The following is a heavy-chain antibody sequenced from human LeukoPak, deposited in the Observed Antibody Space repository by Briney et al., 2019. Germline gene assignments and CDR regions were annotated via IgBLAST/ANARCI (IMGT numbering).Heavy chain of an antibody. CDR1: GGSISSYY. D-gene: IGHD3-22*01. CDR3: ARLPLHYYDSSAHLGLRAFDI. J-gene: IGHJ3*02. CDR2: IYYSGST. Sequence: SETLSLTCTVSGGSISSYYWSWIRQPPGKGLEWIGYIYYSGSTNYNPSLKSRVTISVDTSKNQFSLKLSSVTAADTAVYYCARLPLHYYDSSAHLGLRAFDIWGQGTMVTVPS. V-gene: IGHV4-59*08.